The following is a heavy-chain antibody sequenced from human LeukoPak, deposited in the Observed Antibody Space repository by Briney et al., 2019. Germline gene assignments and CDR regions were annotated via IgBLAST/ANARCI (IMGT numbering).Heavy chain of an antibody. D-gene: IGHD3-10*01. J-gene: IGHJ4*02. CDR2: ISGSGGST. CDR3: AKGPYGSGSYYGY. CDR1: GFTFSSYA. Sequence: GGSLRLSCAASGFTFSSYAMSWVRQAPGKGLEWVSAISGSGGSTYYADSVKGRFAISRDNSKNTLYLQMNSLRAEDTAVYYCAKGPYGSGSYYGYWGQGTLVTVSS. V-gene: IGHV3-23*01.